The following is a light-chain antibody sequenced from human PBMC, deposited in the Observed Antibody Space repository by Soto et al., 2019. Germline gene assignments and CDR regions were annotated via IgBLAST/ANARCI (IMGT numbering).Light chain of an antibody. CDR3: CSYTTSDTRHIV. Sequence: QSVLTQPASVSGSPGQSITISCTGTSSDVVGYNYVSWYQQHPGKAPKFMIYDVSNRPSGVSNRFSGSKSGNTASLTISGLQAEDEADYYGCSYTTSDTRHIVFGNGTQVTV. CDR2: DVS. J-gene: IGLJ1*01. V-gene: IGLV2-14*01. CDR1: SSDVVGYNY.